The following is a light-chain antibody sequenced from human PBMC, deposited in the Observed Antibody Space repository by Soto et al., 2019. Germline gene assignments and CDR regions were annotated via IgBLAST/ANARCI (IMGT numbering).Light chain of an antibody. CDR2: DVS. CDR3: SSYTTSNTVV. J-gene: IGLJ2*01. CDR1: SSDIGGYNY. V-gene: IGLV2-14*01. Sequence: QSVLTQPASVSGSPGQSITISCSGTSSDIGGYNYVSWYQLHPGKAPKLMIYDVSYRPSGVSNRFSGSKSGNTASLTISGLHAEDEADYSCSSYTTSNTVVFGGGTKLTVL.